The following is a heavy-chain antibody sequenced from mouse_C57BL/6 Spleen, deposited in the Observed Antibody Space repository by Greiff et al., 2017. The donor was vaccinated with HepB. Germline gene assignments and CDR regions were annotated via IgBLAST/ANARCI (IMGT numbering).Heavy chain of an antibody. CDR2: ISYSGST. Sequence: VQLKESGPGMVKPSQSLSLTCTVTGYSITSGYDWHWIRHFPGNKLEWMGYISYSGSTNDNPSLKSRISITHDTSKNHFFLRLNSVTTEDTATYYCARARRGYAMDYWGQGTSVTVSS. V-gene: IGHV3-1*01. J-gene: IGHJ4*01. D-gene: IGHD2-12*01. CDR3: ARARRGYAMDY. CDR1: GYSITSGYD.